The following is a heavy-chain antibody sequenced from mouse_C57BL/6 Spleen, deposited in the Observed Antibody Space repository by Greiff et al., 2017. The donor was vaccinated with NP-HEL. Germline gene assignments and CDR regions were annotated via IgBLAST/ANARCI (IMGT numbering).Heavy chain of an antibody. CDR2: IYPGDGDT. J-gene: IGHJ2*01. CDR1: GYAFSSYW. D-gene: IGHD3-2*02. Sequence: VQLQQSGAELVKPGASVKISCKASGYAFSSYWMNWVKQRPGKGLEWIGQIYPGDGDTNYNGKFKGKATLTADKSSSTAYMQLSSLTSEDSAVYFCARSKTAQATALDYWGQGTTLTVSS. CDR3: ARSKTAQATALDY. V-gene: IGHV1-80*01.